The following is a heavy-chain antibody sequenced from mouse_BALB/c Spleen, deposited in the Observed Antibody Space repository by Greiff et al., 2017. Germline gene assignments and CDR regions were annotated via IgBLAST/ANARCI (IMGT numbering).Heavy chain of an antibody. J-gene: IGHJ1*01. CDR2: SRNKANDYTT. CDR1: GFTFSDFY. V-gene: IGHV7-1*02. D-gene: IGHD2-3*01. CDR3: ARVYDGNHYWYFDV. Sequence: EVKVVESGGGLVQPGGSLRLSCATSGFTFSDFYMEWVRQPPGKRLEWIAASRNKANDYTTEYSASVKGRFIVSRDTSQSILYLQMNALRAEDTAIYYCARVYDGNHYWYFDVWGAGTTVTVSS.